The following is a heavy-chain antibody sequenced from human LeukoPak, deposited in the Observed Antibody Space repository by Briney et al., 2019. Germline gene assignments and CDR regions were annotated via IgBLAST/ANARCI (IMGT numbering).Heavy chain of an antibody. CDR2: IYYSGST. D-gene: IGHD4-11*01. J-gene: IGHJ6*03. Sequence: SETLSLTCTVSGGSLSSYYWSWIRQPPGKGLEWIGYIYYSGSTNYNPSLKSRVTISVDTSKNQFSLKLSSVTAADTAVYYCAKTTFAYYYYMDAWGKGTTVTVSS. V-gene: IGHV4-59*01. CDR3: AKTTFAYYYYMDA. CDR1: GGSLSSYY.